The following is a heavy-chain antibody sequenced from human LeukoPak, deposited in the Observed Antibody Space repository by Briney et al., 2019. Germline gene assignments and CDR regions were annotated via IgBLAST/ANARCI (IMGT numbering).Heavy chain of an antibody. CDR2: IYSSGST. Sequence: SETLSLTCTVSGGSISSYYWAWIRQPAGKGLEWIGRIYSSGSTNYNPSLKSRVIMSVDTSKNQFSLRLTSVTAADTAVYYCARDPPYHYGMDVWGQGTTVTVSS. V-gene: IGHV4-4*07. J-gene: IGHJ6*02. CDR1: GGSISSYY. CDR3: ARDPPYHYGMDV.